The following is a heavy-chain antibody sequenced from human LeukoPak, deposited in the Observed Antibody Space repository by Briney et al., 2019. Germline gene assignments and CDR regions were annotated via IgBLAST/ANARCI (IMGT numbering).Heavy chain of an antibody. CDR2: ISSSSSYI. J-gene: IGHJ6*02. CDR1: GFTFSSYA. Sequence: GGSLRLSCAASGFTFSSYAMSWVRQAPGKGLEWVSSISSSSSYIYYADSVKGRFTISRDNAKNSLYLQMNSLRAEDTAVYYCARFDYYDSSGYYNLKFYYYGMDVWGQGTTVTVSS. CDR3: ARFDYYDSSGYYNLKFYYYGMDV. D-gene: IGHD3-22*01. V-gene: IGHV3-21*01.